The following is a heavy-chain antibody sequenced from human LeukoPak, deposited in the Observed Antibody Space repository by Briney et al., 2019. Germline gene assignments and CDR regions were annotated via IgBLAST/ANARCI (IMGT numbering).Heavy chain of an antibody. CDR3: SKGANIGGDYGVFDN. CDR2: TNGGRDYT. Sequence: GGSHRLSCAASGFSFSSYGMHWVRQAPGKGLEWVSSTNGGRDYTYYADSVRGRFSSSRDNSDNTLYLQMSGLRADDTAVYYCSKGANIGGDYGVFDNWGQGSRVTVSS. J-gene: IGHJ4*02. V-gene: IGHV3-23*01. CDR1: GFSFSSYG. D-gene: IGHD4-17*01.